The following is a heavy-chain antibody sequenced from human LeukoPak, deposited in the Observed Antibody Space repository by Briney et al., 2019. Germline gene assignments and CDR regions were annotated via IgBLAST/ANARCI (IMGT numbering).Heavy chain of an antibody. D-gene: IGHD6-19*01. Sequence: SGTLSLTCTVSGDSFSSVTDYWAWIRQPPGKGLEWIASGDYSGGTYYNPSLESRVAISADMSKNQISLKLTSVTGADTAVYYCAGERGEEYSSGWYKTNFFDNWGQGIRVTVSS. V-gene: IGHV4-39*07. CDR2: GDYSGGT. CDR3: AGERGEEYSSGWYKTNFFDN. CDR1: GDSFSSVTDY. J-gene: IGHJ4*02.